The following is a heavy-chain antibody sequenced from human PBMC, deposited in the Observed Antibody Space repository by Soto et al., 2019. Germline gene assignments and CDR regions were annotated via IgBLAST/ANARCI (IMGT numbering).Heavy chain of an antibody. CDR3: AKDRGLTGGTPDI. CDR1: GFIFSGYA. CDR2: ISGSGGMT. Sequence: GGSLRLSCAASGFIFSGYAMNWVRHVPGKGLQWVSSISGSGGMTYYTDSVKGRFTISRDNSKNTVYVQMSSLRDDDTAIYYCAKDRGLTGGTPDIWGQGTMVTVSS. J-gene: IGHJ3*02. D-gene: IGHD1-26*01. V-gene: IGHV3-23*01.